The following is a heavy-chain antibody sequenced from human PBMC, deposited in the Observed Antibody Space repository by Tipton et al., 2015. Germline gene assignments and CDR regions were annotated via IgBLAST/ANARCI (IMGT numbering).Heavy chain of an antibody. Sequence: GLVKPSETLSLTCAISGYSISSGYYWGWIRQPPGKGLEWIGSTYHSGDSYYNPSLKSRVTISVDTSKNQFSLQLKSVAAADTAVYYCARDLEHGMDVWGHGTTVTVSS. CDR3: ARDLEHGMDV. CDR2: TYHSGDS. V-gene: IGHV4-38-2*02. D-gene: IGHD5-24*01. J-gene: IGHJ6*02. CDR1: GYSISSGYY.